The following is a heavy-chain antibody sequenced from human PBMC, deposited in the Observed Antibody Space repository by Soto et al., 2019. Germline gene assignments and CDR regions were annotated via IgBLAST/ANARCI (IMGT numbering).Heavy chain of an antibody. CDR1: XXXXXXYA. CDR3: XXXXXXXXXXXXXFXX. J-gene: IGHJ3*02. CDR2: IIPIFGTA. V-gene: IGHV1-69*05. Sequence: QVQLVQSGAAVKKPGSSVKVSCKASXXXXXXYAIXXVRQXXGQGLXWMGGIIPIFGTANYAQKFQGRVTITTDESTSTAYMELSSLRSEDTAVXYXXXXXXXXXXXXXXFXXWGQGTMVTVSS.